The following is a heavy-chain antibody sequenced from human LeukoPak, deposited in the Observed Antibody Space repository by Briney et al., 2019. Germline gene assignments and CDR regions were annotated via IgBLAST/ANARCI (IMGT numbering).Heavy chain of an antibody. V-gene: IGHV1-2*02. CDR1: GYTFTDYY. D-gene: IGHD3-9*01. J-gene: IGHJ4*02. Sequence: ASVKVSCKATGYTFTDYYMHWVRQAPGQGLEWMGWINLNSGGTNYAQKFQGRVTMTRDTSINTAYMELSRLRSDDTAVYYCARVKDHYDIFTGYYLAAFDYWGQGTLVTVSS. CDR3: ARVKDHYDIFTGYYLAAFDY. CDR2: INLNSGGT.